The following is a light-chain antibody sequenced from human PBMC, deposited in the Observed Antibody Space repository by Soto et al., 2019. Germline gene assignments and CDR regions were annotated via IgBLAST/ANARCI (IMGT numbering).Light chain of an antibody. CDR2: GNT. J-gene: IGLJ2*01. V-gene: IGLV1-40*01. CDR3: QSYDSGLSGVV. Sequence: QLVLTQPPSVSGAPGQRVTISCTGSSSNIGAGYGVNWYQQLPGTAPKLLLYGNTIRPSGVPDRFSGSKSGTSASLAITGLQAEDEADYYCQSYDSGLSGVVFGGGTKLTVL. CDR1: SSNIGAGYG.